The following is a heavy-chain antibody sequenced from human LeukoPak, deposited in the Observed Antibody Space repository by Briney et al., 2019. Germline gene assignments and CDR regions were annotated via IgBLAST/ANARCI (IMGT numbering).Heavy chain of an antibody. CDR1: GFTFDDYS. CDR2: LGWNGDIV. Sequence: GGSLRLSCAASGFTFDDYSMHWVRQSPGKGLEWLSGLGWNGDIVDYADSVKGRFTISRDNAKNSLYLQMDSLKTEDTALYYCAKGSLIAASGTLFDFWGQGTRVTVSS. D-gene: IGHD6-13*01. J-gene: IGHJ4*02. V-gene: IGHV3-9*01. CDR3: AKGSLIAASGTLFDF.